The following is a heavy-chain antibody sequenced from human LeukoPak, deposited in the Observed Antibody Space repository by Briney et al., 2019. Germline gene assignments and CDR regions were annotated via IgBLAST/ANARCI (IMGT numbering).Heavy chain of an antibody. J-gene: IGHJ6*03. CDR3: ARVPDFWSGYYTGIDYYYYMDV. Sequence: SETLSLTCTVSGDSISGSNYFWGWIRQPPGKGLEWIGNFYPSGSTYYNPSLKSRVTIAEDTSKNQFSLKLSSVTAADTAVYYCARVPDFWSGYYTGIDYYYYMDVWGKGTTVTVSS. V-gene: IGHV4-39*07. CDR1: GDSISGSNYF. D-gene: IGHD3-3*01. CDR2: FYPSGST.